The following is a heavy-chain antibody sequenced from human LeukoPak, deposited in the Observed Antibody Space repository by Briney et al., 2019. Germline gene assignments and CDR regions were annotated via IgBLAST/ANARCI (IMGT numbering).Heavy chain of an antibody. V-gene: IGHV4-4*02. D-gene: IGHD5-24*01. CDR2: IYHNGTP. CDR3: ARHVTISGPYDASDI. CDR1: VRSISSGNW. J-gene: IGHJ3*02. Sequence: SETLSLTCAVSVRSISSGNWWSWVRQSPGKGLEWIGEIYHNGTPNYSPSLKSRVTISADTFKNPFSLKLTSVTAAVTAVYYCARHVTISGPYDASDIWGQGTMVTVSP.